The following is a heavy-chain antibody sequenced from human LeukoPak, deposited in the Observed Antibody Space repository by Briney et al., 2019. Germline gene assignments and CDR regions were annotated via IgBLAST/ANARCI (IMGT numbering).Heavy chain of an antibody. J-gene: IGHJ3*02. CDR2: IRSKAYGGTT. V-gene: IGHV3-49*04. Sequence: GGSLRLSCTASGFTFGDYAMSWVRQAPGKGLEWVGFIRSKAYGGTTEYAASVKGRFTISRDDSKSIAYLQMNSLKTEDTAVYYCTRTAPYSSSPKWGVGAFDIWGQGTMVTVSS. CDR1: GFTFGDYA. D-gene: IGHD6-6*01. CDR3: TRTAPYSSSPKWGVGAFDI.